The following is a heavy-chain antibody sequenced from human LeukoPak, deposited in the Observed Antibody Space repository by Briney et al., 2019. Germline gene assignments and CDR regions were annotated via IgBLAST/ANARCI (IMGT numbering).Heavy chain of an antibody. CDR2: IYYSGST. D-gene: IGHD4-23*01. V-gene: IGHV4-30-4*08. CDR1: SGSISSGDYY. Sequence: SETLSLTCTVSSGSISSGDYYWGWIRQPPGKGLEWIGYIYYSGSTYYNPSLKSRVTISVDTSKNQFSLKLSSVTAADTAVYYCARPGTASGNDAFDIWGQGTMVTVSS. J-gene: IGHJ3*02. CDR3: ARPGTASGNDAFDI.